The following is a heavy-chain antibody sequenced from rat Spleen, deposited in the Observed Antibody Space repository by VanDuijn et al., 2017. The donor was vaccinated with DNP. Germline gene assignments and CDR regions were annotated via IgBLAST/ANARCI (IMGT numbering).Heavy chain of an antibody. CDR2: ITYDGSTT. CDR1: GFTFSNFD. CDR3: ARQRYNAGFDY. V-gene: IGHV5-29*01. D-gene: IGHD4-3*01. Sequence: EVQLVESGGGLVQPGRSLKLSCAASGFTFSNFDMAWVRQAPTRGLEWIATITYDGSTTYYRDSLKGRFTISRDNSKSTLYLQRDSLRSDDTATYYCARQRYNAGFDYWGQGVMVTVSS. J-gene: IGHJ2*01.